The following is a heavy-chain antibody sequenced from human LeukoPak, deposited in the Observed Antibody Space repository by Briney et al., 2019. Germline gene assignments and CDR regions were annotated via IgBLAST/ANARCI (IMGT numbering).Heavy chain of an antibody. CDR3: AKGGTVVASTHY. V-gene: IGHV3-23*01. D-gene: IGHD4-11*01. Sequence: PGGSLRLSCAASGFTVSSNYMSWVRQAPGKGLEWVSAISGSGGSTYYADSVKGRFTISRDNSKNTLYLQMNSLRAEDTAVYYCAKGGTVVASTHYWGQGTLVTVSS. CDR2: ISGSGGST. CDR1: GFTVSSNY. J-gene: IGHJ4*02.